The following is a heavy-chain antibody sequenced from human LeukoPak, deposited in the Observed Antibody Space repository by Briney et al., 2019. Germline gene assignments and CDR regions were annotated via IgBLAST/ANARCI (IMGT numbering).Heavy chain of an antibody. J-gene: IGHJ6*04. CDR1: GGSISSYY. Sequence: PSEPLSLTCTVSGGSISSYYWSWIRQPAGKGLEWIGRIYTSGSTNYTPSLKSRVTMSVDTSKNQFSVKLSSVTAADTAVYYCARESYDSPMDVWGKGTTVTVSS. CDR3: ARESYDSPMDV. V-gene: IGHV4-4*07. D-gene: IGHD3-22*01. CDR2: IYTSGST.